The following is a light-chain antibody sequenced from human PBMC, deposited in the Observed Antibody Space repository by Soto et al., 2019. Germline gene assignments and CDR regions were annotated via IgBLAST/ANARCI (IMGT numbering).Light chain of an antibody. CDR1: SSNIGAGFD. CDR3: QSYDNSLSGSDV. V-gene: IGLV1-40*01. J-gene: IGLJ1*01. Sequence: QSVLTQPPSVSGAPGQRVTISCTGSSSNIGAGFDVHWYQQLPGTAPKLLMYANTNRPSGVPDRFSGSKSGTSASLAITGLQAEDEADYYCQSYDNSLSGSDVFGTGTKLTVL. CDR2: ANT.